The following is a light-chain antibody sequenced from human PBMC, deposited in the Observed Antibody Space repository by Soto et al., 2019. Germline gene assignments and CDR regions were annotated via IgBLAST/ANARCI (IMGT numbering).Light chain of an antibody. J-gene: IGKJ5*01. CDR2: DAY. CDR3: QRRHMWPIT. Sequence: EIVLTQSPATLSLSPGESAALSCRARPSISDTLAWYQQKPGQAPRLLIYDAYKRATGIPPRFSGSGSGTDFTLTISSVEPEDSAVYYCQRRHMWPITFGQGTRLEIK. CDR1: PSISDT. V-gene: IGKV3-11*01.